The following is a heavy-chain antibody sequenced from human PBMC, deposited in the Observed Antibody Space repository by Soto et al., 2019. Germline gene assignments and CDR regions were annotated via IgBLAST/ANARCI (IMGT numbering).Heavy chain of an antibody. CDR1: GNSFTTYY. CDR3: AGLYHYDSSGYYDY. V-gene: IGHV1-46*01. D-gene: IGHD3-22*01. J-gene: IGHJ4*02. Sequence: ASVKVSCKASGNSFTTYYMHWVRQAPGQGLEWMGIINPSGGRTTYAQKSQGRVTMTRDTSTSTFHMELSSLTSEDTAVYYCAGLYHYDSSGYYDYWGRGTLVTVSS. CDR2: INPSGGRT.